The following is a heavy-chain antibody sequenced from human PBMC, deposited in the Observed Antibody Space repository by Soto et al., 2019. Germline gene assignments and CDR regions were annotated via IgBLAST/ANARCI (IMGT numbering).Heavy chain of an antibody. D-gene: IGHD3-10*01. CDR2: IKSKTDGGTT. CDR1: GFTFSNAW. V-gene: IGHV3-15*07. CDR3: TTDLSSYYGSGSEEFDY. Sequence: EVQLVESGGGLVKPGGSLRLSCAASGFTFSNAWMNWVRQAPGKGLEWVGRIKSKTDGGTTDYAAPVKGRFTISRDDSKNTLYLQMNSLKTEDTAGYYCTTDLSSYYGSGSEEFDYWGQGTLVTVSS. J-gene: IGHJ4*02.